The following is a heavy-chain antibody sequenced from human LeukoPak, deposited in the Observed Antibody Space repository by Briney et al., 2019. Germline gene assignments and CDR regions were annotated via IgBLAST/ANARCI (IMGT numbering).Heavy chain of an antibody. Sequence: SGTLSLTCAVSGGSISSSNWWSWVRQPPGKGLEWIGEIYHSGSTNYNPSLKSRVTISVDKSKNQFSLKLSSVTAADTAVYYCASQMAIREWQFDYWGQGTLVTVSS. CDR3: ASQMAIREWQFDY. CDR1: GGSISSSNW. V-gene: IGHV4-4*02. CDR2: IYHSGST. J-gene: IGHJ4*02. D-gene: IGHD5-24*01.